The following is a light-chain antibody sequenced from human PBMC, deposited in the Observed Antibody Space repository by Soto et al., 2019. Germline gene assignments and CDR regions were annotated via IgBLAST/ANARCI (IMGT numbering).Light chain of an antibody. Sequence: IQLTQSPSSLSASVGDRVTITCRASQGISSYLAWYQQKPGKAPKLLIYAASTLRSGVPSRFSGSGSGAAFSLTISSLQPYDFSTYYCQQLNSYPITFGQGTPLEIK. V-gene: IGKV1-9*01. CDR1: QGISSY. CDR2: AAS. J-gene: IGKJ5*01. CDR3: QQLNSYPIT.